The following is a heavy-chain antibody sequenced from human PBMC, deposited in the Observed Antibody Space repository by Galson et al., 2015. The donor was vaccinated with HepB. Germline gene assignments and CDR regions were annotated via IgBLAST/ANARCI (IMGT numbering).Heavy chain of an antibody. CDR1: GFTFSSYA. J-gene: IGHJ4*02. CDR2: ISDSGGGT. D-gene: IGHD2-2*01. CDR3: AEDLFDIVVVPGS. Sequence: SLRLSCAASGFTFSSYAMSWVRQAPGKGLEWVSAISDSGGGTYYADSVKGRFTISRDNSKNALHLQMNSLRAEDTAVYYCAEDLFDIVVVPGSWGQGTLVTVSS. V-gene: IGHV3-23*01.